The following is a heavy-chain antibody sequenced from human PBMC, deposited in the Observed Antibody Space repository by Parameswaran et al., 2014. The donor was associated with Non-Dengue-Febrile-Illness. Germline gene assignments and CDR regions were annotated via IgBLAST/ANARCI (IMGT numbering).Heavy chain of an antibody. CDR2: VTGSGGNT. D-gene: IGHD2-2*01. J-gene: IGHJ3*02. V-gene: IGHV3-23*01. Sequence: VRQAPGKGLEWVSGVTGSGGNTYYADSVQGRFTISRDNSKNTLFLQMSSLRADDTAVYYCAKGIDQLLWGSYAYDIWGQGTMVTVSS. CDR3: AKGIDQLLWGSYAYDI.